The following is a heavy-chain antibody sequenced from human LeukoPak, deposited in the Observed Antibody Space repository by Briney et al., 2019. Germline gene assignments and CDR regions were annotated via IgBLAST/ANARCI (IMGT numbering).Heavy chain of an antibody. J-gene: IGHJ4*02. CDR3: ARETTMIVVVTRTHYFDY. D-gene: IGHD3-22*01. V-gene: IGHV1-18*04. CDR1: GYTFTGYH. CDR2: ISAYNGNT. Sequence: GASVKVSCKASGYTFTGYHMHWVRQAPGQGLEWMGWISAYNGNTNYAQKLQGRVTMTTDTSTSTAYMELRSLRSDDTAVYYCARETTMIVVVTRTHYFDYWGQGTLVTVSS.